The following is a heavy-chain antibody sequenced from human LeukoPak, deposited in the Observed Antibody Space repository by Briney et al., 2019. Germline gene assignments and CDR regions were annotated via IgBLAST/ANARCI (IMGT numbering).Heavy chain of an antibody. Sequence: PGRSLTPSCAASSFIVSGNYMFWVRLAPGKGLEWVSAIDIGGRTQYADYVKGRISISRDNSKNTLFLQKSSLRAEDTAVYYCAREGLGAARQFFDYWGQGALVTVSS. CDR1: SFIVSGNY. J-gene: IGHJ4*02. D-gene: IGHD6-13*01. V-gene: IGHV3-53*01. CDR3: AREGLGAARQFFDY. CDR2: IDIGGRT.